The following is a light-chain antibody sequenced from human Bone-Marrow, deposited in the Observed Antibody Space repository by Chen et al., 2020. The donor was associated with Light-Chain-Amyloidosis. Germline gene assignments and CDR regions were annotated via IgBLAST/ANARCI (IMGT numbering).Light chain of an antibody. J-gene: IGLJ2*01. Sequence: SYVLTQPPSVSVAPGQTATITCGADNIGSKGLHWYQHKAGQAPVLVVCDNTDRPSEIPERFSGSKSGNTATLTIIGVEAGDEADYYCHVWDTSVAQPGIFGGGTKLTVL. CDR3: HVWDTSVAQPGI. V-gene: IGLV3-21*02. CDR2: DNT. CDR1: NIGSKG.